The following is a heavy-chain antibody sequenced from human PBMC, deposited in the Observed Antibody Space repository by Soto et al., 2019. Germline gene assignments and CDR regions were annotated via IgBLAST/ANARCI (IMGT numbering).Heavy chain of an antibody. Sequence: GESLKISCKGSGYSFTSYWIGWVRQMPGKGLEWMGIIYPGDSDTRYSPSFQGQVTISADKSISTAYLQWSSLKVSDTAMYYCARQSAAAGTIDYYYYGMDVWGQGTTVTVSS. J-gene: IGHJ6*02. V-gene: IGHV5-51*01. CDR2: IYPGDSDT. CDR3: ARQSAAAGTIDYYYYGMDV. CDR1: GYSFTSYW. D-gene: IGHD6-13*01.